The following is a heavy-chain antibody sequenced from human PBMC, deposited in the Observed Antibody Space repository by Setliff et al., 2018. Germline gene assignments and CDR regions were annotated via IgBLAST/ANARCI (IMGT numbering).Heavy chain of an antibody. V-gene: IGHV4-38-2*01. CDR3: ATPGRDDLDSPFEPFDI. CDR2: IYHRGRK. D-gene: IGHD3-3*01. CDR1: GASINSGHY. J-gene: IGHJ3*02. Sequence: ASETLSLTCAVSGASINSGHYWGWIRQPPGKGLEWIATIYHRGRKYYNPSLQSRVSVSLDASKNHFSLRLTSMTAADTAVYYCATPGRDDLDSPFEPFDIWGQGTTVT.